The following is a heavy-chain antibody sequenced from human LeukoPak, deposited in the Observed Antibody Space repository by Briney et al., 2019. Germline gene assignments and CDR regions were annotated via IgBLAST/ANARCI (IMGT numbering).Heavy chain of an antibody. CDR2: IIYDGTNQ. D-gene: IGHD6-13*01. V-gene: IGHV3-30-3*01. CDR1: GFTFRDYA. CDR3: TTDPPLYSSSWPP. J-gene: IGHJ5*02. Sequence: GGSLRLSCAASGFTFRDYAMHWVRQAPGKGLEWVAVIIYDGTNQYYADSVKGLFTISRDNSKNTLYLQMNSLKTEDTAVYYCTTDPPLYSSSWPPWGQGTLVTVSS.